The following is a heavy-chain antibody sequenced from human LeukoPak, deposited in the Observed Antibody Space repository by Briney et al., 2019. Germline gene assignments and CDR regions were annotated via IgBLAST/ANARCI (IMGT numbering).Heavy chain of an antibody. J-gene: IGHJ4*02. CDR2: ISNWGDTI. CDR3: ASYDGFSQVRGDY. D-gene: IGHD5-18*01. Sequence: PGGSLRLSCAASGFTFSSYEMNWVRQAPGKGLEWVSYISNWGDTINYADSVKGRFTISRDNAKNSVYLQMNSLRVEDTAIYYCASYDGFSQVRGDYWGQGTLVTVSS. V-gene: IGHV3-48*03. CDR1: GFTFSSYE.